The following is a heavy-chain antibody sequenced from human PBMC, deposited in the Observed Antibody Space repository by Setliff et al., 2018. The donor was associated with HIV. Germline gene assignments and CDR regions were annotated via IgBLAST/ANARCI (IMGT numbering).Heavy chain of an antibody. Sequence: GESLKISCKGSGYSFTTSWISWVRQMPGKGLEWMGRIDPSDSCTNYSPSFQGHVTISVDKSINTAYLQWSSLQASDTAMYYCARRASKASLDYWGQGTLVTVSS. CDR2: IDPSDSCT. CDR1: GYSFTTSW. V-gene: IGHV5-10-1*01. CDR3: ARRASKASLDY. J-gene: IGHJ4*02.